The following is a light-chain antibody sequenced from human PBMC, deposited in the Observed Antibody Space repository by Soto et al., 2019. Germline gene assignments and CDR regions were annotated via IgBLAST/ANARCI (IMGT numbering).Light chain of an antibody. CDR1: SSDVGSYNV. CDR3: FSYARAYV. CDR2: EGS. J-gene: IGLJ1*01. Sequence: QSALTQPASVSGSPGQSITIPGTGTSSDVGSYNVVSWYQQHPGKAPKLIIYEGSKRPSGVSDRFSGSKSGNTASLTISGLQAEDEADYDCFSYARAYVFGTGTKLTVL. V-gene: IGLV2-23*01.